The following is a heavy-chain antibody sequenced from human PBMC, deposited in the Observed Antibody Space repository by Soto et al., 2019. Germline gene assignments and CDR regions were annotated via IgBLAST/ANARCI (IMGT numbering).Heavy chain of an antibody. Sequence: XDSLKVSWQCSGDSFTSYWVRLVLQMPGKGLEWMGRIDPSDSYTNYSPSFQGHVTISADKSISTAYLQWSSLKASDPAMYYCATHDLAGGMDVCGQGTTVTVPS. CDR1: GDSFTSYW. J-gene: IGHJ6*02. V-gene: IGHV5-10-1*01. CDR3: ATHDLAGGMDV. CDR2: IDPSDSYT.